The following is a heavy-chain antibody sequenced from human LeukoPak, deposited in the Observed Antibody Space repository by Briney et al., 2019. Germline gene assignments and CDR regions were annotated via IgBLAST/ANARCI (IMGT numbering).Heavy chain of an antibody. CDR1: GFTFSSYW. CDR3: ATDGRSGRHDFDY. CDR2: INQDGSQT. D-gene: IGHD3-10*01. J-gene: IGHJ4*02. Sequence: GGSLRLSCAASGFTFSSYWMSWVRQAPGKGLEWVDNINQDGSQTYYEDSVKGRFTISRDNAKNSMYLQMNSLRAEDTAVYFCATDGRSGRHDFDYWGQGTLVTVSS. V-gene: IGHV3-7*01.